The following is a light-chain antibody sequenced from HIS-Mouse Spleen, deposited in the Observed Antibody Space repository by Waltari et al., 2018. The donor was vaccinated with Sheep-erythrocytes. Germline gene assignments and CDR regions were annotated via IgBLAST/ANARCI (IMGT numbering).Light chain of an antibody. V-gene: IGLV1-51*01. CDR1: SSNIGNNY. CDR3: CSYAGSSTPWV. Sequence: QSVLTPPPSVSAAPGPKVTISCSGSSSNIGNNYVSWYQQRPGTAPKLLIYDNNRLPSGIPDRFSGSKSGTSATLGITGRQAEDEADYYCCSYAGSSTPWVFGGGTKLTVL. J-gene: IGLJ3*02. CDR2: DNN.